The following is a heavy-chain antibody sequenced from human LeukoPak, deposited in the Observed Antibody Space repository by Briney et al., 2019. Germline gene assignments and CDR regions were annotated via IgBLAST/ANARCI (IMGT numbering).Heavy chain of an antibody. CDR2: IKQDGSEK. V-gene: IGHV3-7*01. Sequence: GGSLRLSCAASGFTFSSYWMSWVRQAPGKGLEWVANIKQDGSEKYYVDSVKGRFTISRDNAKNSLYLQMNSLRAEDTAVYYCARASNPHYYYDILTGYGPFDYWGQGTLVTVSS. J-gene: IGHJ4*02. CDR1: GFTFSSYW. CDR3: ARASNPHYYYDILTGYGPFDY. D-gene: IGHD3-9*01.